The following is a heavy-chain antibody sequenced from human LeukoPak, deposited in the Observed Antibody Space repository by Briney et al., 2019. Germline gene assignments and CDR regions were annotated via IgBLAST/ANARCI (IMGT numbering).Heavy chain of an antibody. CDR2: INQDGSAR. V-gene: IGHV3-7*01. D-gene: IGHD2-2*01. J-gene: IGHJ4*02. Sequence: PGGSLRLSCAASGLTISRNWMSWVRQAPGKGLEWVANINQDGSARDYVDSVRGRFTISRDNPKNSLFLQMNSLRAEDMALYYCARHDCSSTSCSQSLDYWGRGTLVTVSS. CDR3: ARHDCSSTSCSQSLDY. CDR1: GLTISRNW.